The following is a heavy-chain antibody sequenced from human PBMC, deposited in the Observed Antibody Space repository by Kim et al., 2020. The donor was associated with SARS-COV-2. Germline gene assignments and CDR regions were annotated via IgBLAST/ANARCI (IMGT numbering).Heavy chain of an antibody. CDR1: GVSVSTGAYY. CDR2: IHYSGTS. CDR3: ASRQDAGGLDP. D-gene: IGHD1-26*01. V-gene: IGHV4-31*03. Sequence: SETLSLTCTVSGVSVSTGAYYWTWIRQHPGKGLEWLGYIHYSGTSFYNPSLKGRVSISADTSKNQFSLQLTSVTAADTVVYFCASRQDAGGLDPWGQGTL. J-gene: IGHJ5*02.